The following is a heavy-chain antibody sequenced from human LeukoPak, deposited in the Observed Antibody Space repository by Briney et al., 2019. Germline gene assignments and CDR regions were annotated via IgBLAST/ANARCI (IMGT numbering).Heavy chain of an antibody. Sequence: SGTLSLTCTVSGGSISSSSYYWGWIRQPAGKGLEWIGRIYTSGSTNYNPSLKSRVTMSVDTSKNQFSLKLSSVTAADTAVYYCARGRSSSWYVDFDYWGQGTLVTVSS. J-gene: IGHJ4*02. CDR1: GGSISSSSYY. CDR2: IYTSGST. V-gene: IGHV4-61*02. D-gene: IGHD6-13*01. CDR3: ARGRSSSWYVDFDY.